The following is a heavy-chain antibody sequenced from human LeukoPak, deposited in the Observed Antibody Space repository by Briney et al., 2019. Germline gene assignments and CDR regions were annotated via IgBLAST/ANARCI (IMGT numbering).Heavy chain of an antibody. CDR3: TNFNNRAGAGGY. CDR2: IGGSGRAT. Sequence: PGGSLRLSCAASGFTFSTYAMTWVRQAPGKGLEWVSAIGGSGRATFYADSVQGRFTISRDNSKNMLYLQLNSLRAEDTAVYYCTNFNNRAGAGGYWGRGTLVTVSS. J-gene: IGHJ4*02. V-gene: IGHV3-23*01. D-gene: IGHD6-13*01. CDR1: GFTFSTYA.